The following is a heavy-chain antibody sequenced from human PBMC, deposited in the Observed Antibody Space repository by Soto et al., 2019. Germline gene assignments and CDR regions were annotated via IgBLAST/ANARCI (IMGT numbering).Heavy chain of an antibody. Sequence: PGGSLRLSCAASGFTFSGSAIHWVRQASGKGLEWLGLIRSKANNYATAYGASVKGRFTISRDDSKNTAYLQMNSLKTEDTAIYYCSRQLFSPDKHCDQGTLVTVSS. V-gene: IGHV3-73*01. J-gene: IGHJ4*02. CDR1: GFTFSGSA. D-gene: IGHD3-9*01. CDR2: IRSKANNYAT. CDR3: SRQLFSPDKH.